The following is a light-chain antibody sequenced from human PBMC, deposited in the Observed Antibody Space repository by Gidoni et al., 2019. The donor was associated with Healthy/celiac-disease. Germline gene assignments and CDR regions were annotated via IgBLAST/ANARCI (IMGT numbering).Light chain of an antibody. Sequence: DKYACWYQQKPGQSPVLVIYQDSKRPSGIPERFSGSNSGNTATLTISGTQAMDEADYYGQAWDSSTWVFGGGTKLTVL. CDR3: QAWDSSTWV. V-gene: IGLV3-1*01. J-gene: IGLJ3*02. CDR2: QDS. CDR1: DKY.